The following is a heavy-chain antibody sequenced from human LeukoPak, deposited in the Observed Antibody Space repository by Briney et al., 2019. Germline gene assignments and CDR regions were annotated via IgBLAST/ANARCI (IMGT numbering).Heavy chain of an antibody. V-gene: IGHV3-23*01. D-gene: IGHD3-3*01. Sequence: PGGSLRLSCAASGFTFSTYAMSWVRQAPGKGLEWVSAISGSGGSTYYADSVKGRFTISRDNSKNTLYLQMNSLRAEDTAVYYCAKARMITIFGVVAAFDIWGQGTMVTVSS. J-gene: IGHJ3*02. CDR3: AKARMITIFGVVAAFDI. CDR2: ISGSGGST. CDR1: GFTFSTYA.